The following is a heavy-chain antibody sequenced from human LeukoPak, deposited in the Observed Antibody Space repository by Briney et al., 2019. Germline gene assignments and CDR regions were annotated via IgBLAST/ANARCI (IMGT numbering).Heavy chain of an antibody. CDR3: ARLNYYGSGSYYWFDP. V-gene: IGHV4-61*01. D-gene: IGHD3-10*01. CDR2: IYYSGST. J-gene: IGHJ5*02. Sequence: PSETLSLTCTVSGGSVSSGSYYWSWIRQPPGKGLEWIGYIYYSGSTNYNPSLKSRVTISVDTSKNQFSLKLSSVTAADTAVYYCARLNYYGSGSYYWFDPWGQGTLVTVSS. CDR1: GGSVSSGSYY.